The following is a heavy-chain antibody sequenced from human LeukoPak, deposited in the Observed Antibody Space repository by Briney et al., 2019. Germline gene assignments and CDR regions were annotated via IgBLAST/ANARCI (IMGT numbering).Heavy chain of an antibody. CDR3: AKDHCSGGSCYADPEMEFDP. CDR1: GFTFSSYA. D-gene: IGHD2-15*01. CDR2: ISGSGGST. J-gene: IGHJ5*02. V-gene: IGHV3-23*01. Sequence: PGGSLRLSCAASGFTFSSYAMSWVRQAPGKGLEWVSAISGSGGSTYYADSVKGRFTISRDNSKNTLYLQMNSLRAEDTAVYYCAKDHCSGGSCYADPEMEFDPWGQGTLVTVSS.